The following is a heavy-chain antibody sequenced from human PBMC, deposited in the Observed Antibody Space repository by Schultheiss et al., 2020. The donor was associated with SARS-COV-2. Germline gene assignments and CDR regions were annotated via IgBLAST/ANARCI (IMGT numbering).Heavy chain of an antibody. CDR3: ASKMTGTTDAFDY. J-gene: IGHJ4*02. V-gene: IGHV4-39*07. CDR2: IIYSGTT. Sequence: SETLSLTCTVSGGSISSSSYYWGWIRQPPGKGLEWIGSIIYSGTTYYKSSLKSRVTISVDTSKNQFSLKLSSVTAADTAVYYCASKMTGTTDAFDYWGQGTLVTVSS. D-gene: IGHD1-7*01. CDR1: GGSISSSSYY.